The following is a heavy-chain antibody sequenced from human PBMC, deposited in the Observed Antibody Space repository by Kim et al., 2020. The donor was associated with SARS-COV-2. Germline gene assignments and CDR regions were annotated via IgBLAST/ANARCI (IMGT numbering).Heavy chain of an antibody. D-gene: IGHD2-15*01. V-gene: IGHV3-23*03. CDR3: AKGCSGGSCYTDY. Sequence: AASVKGRFTISRDNSKNTLYLQMNSLRAEDTAVYYCAKGCSGGSCYTDYWGQGTLVTVSS. J-gene: IGHJ4*02.